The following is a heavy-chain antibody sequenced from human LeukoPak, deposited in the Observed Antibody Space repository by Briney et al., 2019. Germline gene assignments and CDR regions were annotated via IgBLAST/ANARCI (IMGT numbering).Heavy chain of an antibody. CDR1: GFTLSCYG. J-gene: IGHJ4*02. D-gene: IGHD6-6*01. CDR3: AGAWNRGIAAQDY. V-gene: IGHV3-23*01. CDR2: ISGSGGST. Sequence: GGSLRLSCAASGFTLSCYGMSWVRQAPGKGLEWVSAISGSGGSTYYADSVKGRFTISRDNAKNSLYLQMSSLRAEDTAVYYCAGAWNRGIAAQDYWGQGTLVTVSS.